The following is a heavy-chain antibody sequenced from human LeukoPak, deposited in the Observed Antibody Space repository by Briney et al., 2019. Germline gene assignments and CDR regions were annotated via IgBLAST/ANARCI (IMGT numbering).Heavy chain of an antibody. Sequence: GGSLGLSCAASGLTFSSYAMTWVRQAPGKGLEWVSSISSSGASTYHADSVKGRFTISRDNSKNTLYLQMNSLTAEDTAIYYCAKDRGSSSPMRYYFDYWGQGTLVTVSS. D-gene: IGHD6-19*01. CDR3: AKDRGSSSPMRYYFDY. J-gene: IGHJ4*02. V-gene: IGHV3-23*01. CDR2: ISSSGAST. CDR1: GLTFSSYA.